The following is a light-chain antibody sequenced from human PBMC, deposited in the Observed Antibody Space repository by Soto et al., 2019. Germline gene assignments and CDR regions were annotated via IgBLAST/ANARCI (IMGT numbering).Light chain of an antibody. J-gene: IGLJ3*02. CDR3: SSYGGSNNLV. V-gene: IGLV2-8*01. CDR1: SSDVGHYIY. Sequence: QYALTQPPSASGSPGQSVTISCTGTSSDVGHYIYVSWYQQQPGKAPKLMIYEVSKRPSGVPDRFSGSKSGNTASLTVSGLQAEDEADYYCSSYGGSNNLVFGGGTKLTVL. CDR2: EVS.